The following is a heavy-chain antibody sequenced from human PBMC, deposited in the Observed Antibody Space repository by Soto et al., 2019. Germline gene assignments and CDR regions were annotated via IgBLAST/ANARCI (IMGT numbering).Heavy chain of an antibody. CDR2: ISNSDYTT. D-gene: IGHD2-8*01. V-gene: IGHV3-11*01. J-gene: IGHJ4*02. Sequence: PGGSLRLSCVASGITLSDNYMTWIRQAPGKGLEWLSEISNSDYTTYYADSVKGRFTISRDNAKNSLYLQLNGLRVEDTAVYYCASGKWSLDYWGQGILVTVSS. CDR3: ASGKWSLDY. CDR1: GITLSDNY.